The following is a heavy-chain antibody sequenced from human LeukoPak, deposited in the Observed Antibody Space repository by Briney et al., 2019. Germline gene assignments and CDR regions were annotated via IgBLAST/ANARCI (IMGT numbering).Heavy chain of an antibody. CDR2: IIPILGAP. CDR1: GGTFSSYV. Sequence: ASVKVPCKASGGTFSSYVISWVRQAPGQGLEWMGRIIPILGAPNYAQKFQGRVTITADESTGTAYMELRSLRSEDTAVYYCARGALTPGPIAVETTHFDYWGQGTPVAVSS. D-gene: IGHD6-19*01. J-gene: IGHJ4*02. V-gene: IGHV1-69*13. CDR3: ARGALTPGPIAVETTHFDY.